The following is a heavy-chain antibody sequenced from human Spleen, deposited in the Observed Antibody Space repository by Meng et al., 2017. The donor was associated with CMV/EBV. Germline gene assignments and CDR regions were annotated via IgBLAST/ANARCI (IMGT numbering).Heavy chain of an antibody. V-gene: IGHV3-48*04. Sequence: GGSLRLSCAASGFTFSSYSMNWVRQAPGKGLEWVSYISSSSSTIYYADSVKGRFTISRDNAKNSLYLQMNSLRAEDTAVYYCARGQSSHYYYDTTYVDGIFDYWGQGTLVTVSS. CDR3: ARGQSSHYYYDTTYVDGIFDY. CDR2: ISSSSSTI. D-gene: IGHD3-22*01. CDR1: GFTFSSYS. J-gene: IGHJ4*02.